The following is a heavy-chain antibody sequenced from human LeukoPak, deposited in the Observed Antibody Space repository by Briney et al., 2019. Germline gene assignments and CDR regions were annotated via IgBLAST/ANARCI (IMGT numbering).Heavy chain of an antibody. D-gene: IGHD3-9*01. V-gene: IGHV1-2*02. Sequence: SVKVSCQASGYTFTGYYMHWVRQAPGQGLEWMGWVNPNRGGTNYAQKFQGRVTMTRDTSISTAYMELSRLRSDDTAVYYCARDREGYYDILTGYYGVGAFDIWGQGTMVTVSS. CDR3: ARDREGYYDILTGYYGVGAFDI. CDR2: VNPNRGGT. CDR1: GYTFTGYY. J-gene: IGHJ3*02.